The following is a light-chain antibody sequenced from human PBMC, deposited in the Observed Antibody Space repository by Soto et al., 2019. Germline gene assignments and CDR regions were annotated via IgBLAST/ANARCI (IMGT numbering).Light chain of an antibody. CDR3: QQYNVYSPT. J-gene: IGKJ1*01. CDR2: DAS. CDR1: QSISFW. Sequence: DIQMTQSPSTLSASVVDRVTITCRASQSISFWLAWYQQKPGKAPNLLIHDASTLQSGVPSRFSGSGSGTEFTLTISRLQPGDFATYYCQQYNVYSPTFGQGTKVDIK. V-gene: IGKV1-5*01.